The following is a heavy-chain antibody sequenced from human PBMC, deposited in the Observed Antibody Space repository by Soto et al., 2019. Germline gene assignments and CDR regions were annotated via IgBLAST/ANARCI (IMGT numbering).Heavy chain of an antibody. V-gene: IGHV4-61*01. CDR3: ARDIGYCSGGSCYSPGWFDP. Sequence: SETLSLTCTVSGVSVNSNSHYWSWIRQPPGKGLEWIGYIYYSGSTNYNPFLKSRVTISVDTSKNQFSLKLSSVTAADTAVYYCARDIGYCSGGSCYSPGWFDPWGQGTLVTVSS. CDR2: IYYSGST. D-gene: IGHD2-15*01. J-gene: IGHJ5*02. CDR1: GVSVNSNSHY.